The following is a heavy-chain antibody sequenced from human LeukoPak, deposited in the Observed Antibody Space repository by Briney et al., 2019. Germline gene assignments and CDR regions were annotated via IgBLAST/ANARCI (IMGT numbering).Heavy chain of an antibody. CDR1: GYTFTGYY. Sequence: ASVKVPCKASGYTFTGYYMHWVRQAPGQGLEWMGWINPNGGGTNYAQKLQGRVTMTTDTSTSTAYMELRSLRSDDTAVYYCARTYYYDSSGYYFFPSYYYYYMDVWGKGTTVTISS. CDR2: INPNGGGT. CDR3: ARTYYYDSSGYYFFPSYYYYYMDV. J-gene: IGHJ6*03. D-gene: IGHD3-22*01. V-gene: IGHV1-2*02.